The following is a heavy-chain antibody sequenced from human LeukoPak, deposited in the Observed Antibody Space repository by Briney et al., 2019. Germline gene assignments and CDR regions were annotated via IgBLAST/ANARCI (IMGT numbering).Heavy chain of an antibody. Sequence: SVKVSCKPSGGTFISYAISWVRQAPGQGLEWVGGIIPIFGTANYAQKFQGRVTITADKSTNAAYIALSSLRSGDTAVYYCASDPGGSSSWFRPFFDIWGQGTMVTVSS. CDR2: IIPIFGTA. J-gene: IGHJ3*02. CDR1: GGTFISYA. CDR3: ASDPGGSSSWFRPFFDI. V-gene: IGHV1-69*06. D-gene: IGHD6-13*01.